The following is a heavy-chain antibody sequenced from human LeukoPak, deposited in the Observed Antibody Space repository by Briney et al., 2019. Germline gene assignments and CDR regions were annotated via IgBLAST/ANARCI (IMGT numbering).Heavy chain of an antibody. V-gene: IGHV3-21*01. CDR1: GFTFSSYS. Sequence: GGSLRLSCAASGFTFSSYSMNWVRQAPGKGLEWVSSISSSSSYIYYADSVKGRFTISRDNAKNSLYLQMNSLRAGDTAVYYCARQGLIRGAYYFDYWGQGTLVTVSS. CDR3: ARQGLIRGAYYFDY. D-gene: IGHD3/OR15-3a*01. CDR2: ISSSSSYI. J-gene: IGHJ4*02.